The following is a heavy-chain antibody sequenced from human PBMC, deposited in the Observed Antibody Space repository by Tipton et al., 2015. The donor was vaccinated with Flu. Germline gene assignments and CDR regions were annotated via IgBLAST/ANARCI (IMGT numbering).Heavy chain of an antibody. CDR3: ARGLISSGWLYYFDY. CDR1: GGTFSSYA. D-gene: IGHD6-19*01. CDR2: IIPIFGTA. V-gene: IGHV1-69*15. Sequence: QSGAEVKKPGSSVKVSCKASGGTFSSYAIGWVRQAPGQGLEWMGRIIPIFGTANYAQKFQGRVTITADESTSTAYMELSSLRSEDTAVYYCARGLISSGWLYYFDYWGQGTLVTVSS. J-gene: IGHJ4*02.